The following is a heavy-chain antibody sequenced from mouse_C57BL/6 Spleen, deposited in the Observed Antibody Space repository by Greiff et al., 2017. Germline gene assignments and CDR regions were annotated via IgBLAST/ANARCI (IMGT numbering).Heavy chain of an antibody. V-gene: IGHV5-6*01. Sequence: EVKVVESGGDLVRPGGSLKLSCAASGFTFSSYGMYWVRQNPDKGLEWVATISSGGSYTDYTDRVKGRFTLARYNAKNTLYLQMSSLKSEDTAMYYCARVRERHWYFYVWGTGTTVTVSA. CDR2: ISSGGSYT. CDR3: ARVRERHWYFYV. J-gene: IGHJ1*03. CDR1: GFTFSSYG.